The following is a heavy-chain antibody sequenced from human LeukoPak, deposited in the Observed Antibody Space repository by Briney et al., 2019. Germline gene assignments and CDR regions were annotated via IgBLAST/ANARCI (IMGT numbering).Heavy chain of an antibody. V-gene: IGHV4-34*01. CDR1: GGSFSGYY. D-gene: IGHD3-10*01. Sequence: SEALSLTCAVYGGSFSGYYWSWIRQPPGKGLEWIGEINHSGSTNYNPSLKSRVTISVDTSKNQFSLKLSSVTAADTAVYYCARRYGSGSSGTFDYWGQGTLVTVSS. J-gene: IGHJ4*02. CDR3: ARRYGSGSSGTFDY. CDR2: INHSGST.